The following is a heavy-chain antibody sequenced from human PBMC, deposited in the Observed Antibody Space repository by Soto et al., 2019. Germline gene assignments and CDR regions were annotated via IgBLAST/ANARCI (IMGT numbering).Heavy chain of an antibody. CDR2: IKSKTDGGTT. CDR1: GFTFSNAW. Sequence: EVQLVESGGGLVKPGGSLRLSCAASGFTFSNAWMSWVRQAPGKGLEWVGRIKSKTDGGTTDYAAPVKGRFTISRDDSKNTLYLQMNSLKTEDTAVYYCTTLDIVVVPAAPYYYYGMDVWGQGTTVTVSS. CDR3: TTLDIVVVPAAPYYYYGMDV. J-gene: IGHJ6*02. D-gene: IGHD2-2*01. V-gene: IGHV3-15*01.